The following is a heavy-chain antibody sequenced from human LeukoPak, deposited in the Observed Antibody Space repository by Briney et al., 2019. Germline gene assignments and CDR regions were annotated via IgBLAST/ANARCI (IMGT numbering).Heavy chain of an antibody. Sequence: GGSLRLSCAASGFTFSSYAMSWVRQAPGKGLEWVSSASGSGGSTYYADSVKGRFTISRDNSKNTLYLQMNSLRAEDTAVYYCAEDLGSVVTPPSLDYWGQGTLVTVSS. CDR1: GFTFSSYA. D-gene: IGHD4-23*01. CDR2: ASGSGGST. J-gene: IGHJ4*02. CDR3: AEDLGSVVTPPSLDY. V-gene: IGHV3-23*01.